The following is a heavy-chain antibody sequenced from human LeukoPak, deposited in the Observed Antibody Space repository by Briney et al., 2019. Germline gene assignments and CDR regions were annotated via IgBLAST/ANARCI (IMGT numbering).Heavy chain of an antibody. D-gene: IGHD1-26*01. J-gene: IGHJ3*02. CDR3: ARGSGSYDAFDT. CDR1: GFTFSSYA. CDR2: ISSNGGST. Sequence: GGSLRLSCAASGFTFSSYAMHWVRQAPGKGLEYVSAISSNGGSTYYANSVKGRFTSSRDNSKNTLYLQMGSLRAEDMAVYYCARGSGSYDAFDTWGQGTMVTVSS. V-gene: IGHV3-64*01.